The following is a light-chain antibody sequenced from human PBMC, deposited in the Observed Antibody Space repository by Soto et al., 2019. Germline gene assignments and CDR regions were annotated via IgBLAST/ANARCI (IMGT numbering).Light chain of an antibody. Sequence: EIVMTQSPATLSVSPGERATLSCMARQSVRSNLAWYQQKPGQAPRLLIYGASTRATGIPARFSGSGSGTEFTLTISSLQSEDFAVYYCQQYNNWPSITFGQGTRLEIK. J-gene: IGKJ5*01. CDR3: QQYNNWPSIT. V-gene: IGKV3-15*01. CDR1: QSVRSN. CDR2: GAS.